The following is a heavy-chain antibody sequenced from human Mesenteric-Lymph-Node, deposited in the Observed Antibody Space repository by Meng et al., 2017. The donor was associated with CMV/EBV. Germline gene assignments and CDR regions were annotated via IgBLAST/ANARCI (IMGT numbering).Heavy chain of an antibody. Sequence: HWVRQAPGQGLEWMGWIDPNSGGTNYAQKFQGRVTMTRDTSISTAYMELSRLKSDDTAVYYCARSPLITAMPSHYYDSSGYQYYFDYWGQGTLVTVSS. CDR3: ARSPLITAMPSHYYDSSGYQYYFDY. D-gene: IGHD3-22*01. V-gene: IGHV1-2*02. CDR2: IDPNSGGT. J-gene: IGHJ4*02.